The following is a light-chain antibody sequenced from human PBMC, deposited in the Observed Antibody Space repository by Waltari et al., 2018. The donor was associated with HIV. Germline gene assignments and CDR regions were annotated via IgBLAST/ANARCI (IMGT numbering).Light chain of an antibody. CDR3: QSFETGTWV. J-gene: IGLJ3*02. CDR1: GGRIASNF. CDR2: DNN. V-gene: IGLV6-57*04. Sequence: NFMLTQPHSVSESPGKTVTISCTRSGGRIASNFVPWYQQRPGSAPTTVIYDNNKRPSGVPDRFSGSIDSSSNSASLTISGLKTEDEADYYCQSFETGTWVFGGGTKLTVL.